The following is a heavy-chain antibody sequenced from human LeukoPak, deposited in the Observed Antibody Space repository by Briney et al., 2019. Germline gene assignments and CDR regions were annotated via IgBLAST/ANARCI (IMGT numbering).Heavy chain of an antibody. CDR2: MSYDGNK. CDR1: GFTFTSYG. V-gene: IGHV3-30*18. J-gene: IGHJ4*02. D-gene: IGHD5-18*01. Sequence: GGSLRLSCAASGFTFTSYGFHWVRQAPGKALEWVAFMSYDGNKKYGDSVKGRFTISRDNSKNTLYLQMNSLRAEDTAVYYCAKDGYSYGDFDYWGQGTLVTVSS. CDR3: AKDGYSYGDFDY.